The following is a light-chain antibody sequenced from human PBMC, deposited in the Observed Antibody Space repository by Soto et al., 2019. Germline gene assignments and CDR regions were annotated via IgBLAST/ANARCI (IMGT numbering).Light chain of an antibody. V-gene: IGKV1-39*01. Sequence: DIQMTQSPSSLSASVGDRVTITCRASQSISSYLNWHQQKPGKAPKLLIYAASSLQSGVPSRFSGRGSGTDFTLTISSLQPEAFATYYCQQSYSTPRVTFGPGTKVDIK. CDR3: QQSYSTPRVT. CDR1: QSISSY. J-gene: IGKJ3*01. CDR2: AAS.